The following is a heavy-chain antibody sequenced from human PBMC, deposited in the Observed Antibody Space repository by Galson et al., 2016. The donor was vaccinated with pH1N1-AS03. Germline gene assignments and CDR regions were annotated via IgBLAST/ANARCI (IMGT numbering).Heavy chain of an antibody. CDR1: GGTFINYA. J-gene: IGHJ6*02. V-gene: IGHV1-69*13. CDR2: IIAIFGTA. Sequence: SVKVSCKASGGTFINYAISWVRQAPGQGLEWMGGIIAIFGTANYAQKFQGRVTITADESTSTAYMEVNSLRSEDTAVYYCARDLVLRFLERSPYDYNAMDVCGQGNTVTASS. CDR3: ARDLVLRFLERSPYDYNAMDV. D-gene: IGHD3-3*01.